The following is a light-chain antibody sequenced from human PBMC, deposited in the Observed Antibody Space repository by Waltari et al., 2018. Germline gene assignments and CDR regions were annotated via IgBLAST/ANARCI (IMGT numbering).Light chain of an antibody. Sequence: EIVMTQSPATLSLSPGERATLSCRASQSVSSSLVWFQQKPGQAPRLLIYGASSRATGIPDRFSGSGSGTDFTLTISSLEPEDVGVYYCLQRSNWPQTFGQGTKVEIK. J-gene: IGKJ1*01. CDR2: GAS. CDR1: QSVSSS. V-gene: IGKV3D-15*01. CDR3: LQRSNWPQT.